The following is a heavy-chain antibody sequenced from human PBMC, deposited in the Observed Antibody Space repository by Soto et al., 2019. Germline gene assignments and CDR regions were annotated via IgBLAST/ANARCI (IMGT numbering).Heavy chain of an antibody. CDR2: ISGSGGST. V-gene: IGHV3-23*01. D-gene: IGHD6-13*01. Sequence: EVQLLESGGGLVQPGGSLRLSCAASGFTFSSYAMSWVRQAPGKGLEWVSAISGSGGSTYYADSVKGRLTISRDNSKNTMYLQMNSLRAEDTAVYYCAKDSQQLVQSFDYWGQGTLVTVSS. CDR1: GFTFSSYA. J-gene: IGHJ4*02. CDR3: AKDSQQLVQSFDY.